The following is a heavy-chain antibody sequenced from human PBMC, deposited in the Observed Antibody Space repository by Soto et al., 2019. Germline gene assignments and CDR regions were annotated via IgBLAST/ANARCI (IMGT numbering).Heavy chain of an antibody. Sequence: PSETLSLTCTVSGSSVSSGIYYWTWIRQPPGKGLEWIGYIYHSETTNYNASLRSRVTISVDTSKNQFSLRLTSVTAADTAVYYCARYHDYGDYGYFDSWGQGTLVTVS. J-gene: IGHJ4*02. D-gene: IGHD4-17*01. CDR1: GSSVSSGIYY. V-gene: IGHV4-61*01. CDR2: IYHSETT. CDR3: ARYHDYGDYGYFDS.